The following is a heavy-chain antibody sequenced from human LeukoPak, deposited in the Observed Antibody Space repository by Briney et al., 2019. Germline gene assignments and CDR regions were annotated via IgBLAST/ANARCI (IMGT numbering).Heavy chain of an antibody. D-gene: IGHD3-10*01. CDR1: SGSFSGYY. V-gene: IGHV4-34*01. J-gene: IGHJ6*02. CDR3: ARPSYVVRGRFAKYGMDV. CDR2: INHSGST. Sequence: SETLSLTCAVYSGSFSGYYWSWIRQPPGKGLEWIGEINHSGSTNYNPSLKSRVTISIDTSKNQFSLNLSSVTAADTAVYYCARPSYVVRGRFAKYGMDVWGQGTTVTVSS.